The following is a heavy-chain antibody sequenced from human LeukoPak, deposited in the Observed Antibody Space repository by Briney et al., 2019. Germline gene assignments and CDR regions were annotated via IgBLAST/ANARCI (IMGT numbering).Heavy chain of an antibody. J-gene: IGHJ4*02. Sequence: ASVKVSCKASGGTFSSYAISWVRQAPGQGLEWMGGIIPIFGTANYAQKFQGRVTITTDESTSTAYMELSSLRSEDTAVYCCAVEGGSYDADYWGQGTLVTVSS. CDR2: IIPIFGTA. CDR1: GGTFSSYA. V-gene: IGHV1-69*05. D-gene: IGHD1-26*01. CDR3: AVEGGSYDADY.